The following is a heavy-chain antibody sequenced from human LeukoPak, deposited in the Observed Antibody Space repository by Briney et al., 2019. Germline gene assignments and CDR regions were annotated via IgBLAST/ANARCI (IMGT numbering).Heavy chain of an antibody. V-gene: IGHV3-66*02. CDR2: FYSGGRT. D-gene: IGHD3-3*01. J-gene: IGHJ4*02. Sequence: PGGSLRLSCAASGFIVSSNYMTWVRQAPGKGLEWVSAFYSGGRTYYADSVKGRFTISRDNSKNTLYLQMNSLRAEDTAVYYCARGQAEFWYFDYWGQGTLVTVSS. CDR1: GFIVSSNY. CDR3: ARGQAEFWYFDY.